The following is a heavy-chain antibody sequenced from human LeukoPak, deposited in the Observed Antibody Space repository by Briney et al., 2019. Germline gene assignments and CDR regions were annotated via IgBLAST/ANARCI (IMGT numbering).Heavy chain of an antibody. CDR2: ISGSGSTM. J-gene: IGHJ4*02. V-gene: IGHV3-48*03. Sequence: GGSLRLSCAASGFTFSSYEMNWIRQAPGKGLEWVSYISGSGSTMYYADSVKGRFTISRDYAKNSLYLQMNSLRAEDTAVYYCARIPGSGNSLGYFDYWGQGTLVTVSS. CDR3: ARIPGSGNSLGYFDY. D-gene: IGHD4-23*01. CDR1: GFTFSSYE.